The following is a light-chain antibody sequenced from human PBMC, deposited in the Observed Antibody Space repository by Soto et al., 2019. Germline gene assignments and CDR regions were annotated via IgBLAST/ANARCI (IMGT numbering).Light chain of an antibody. J-gene: IGLJ1*01. CDR3: SSYTSSSTRV. Sequence: SVLTQPASVSGSPAQSITISCTGTSSDVGGYNYVSWYQQHPGKAPKLMIYDVSNRPSGVSNRFSGSKSGNTASLTISGLQAEDEADYYCSSYTSSSTRVFGTGTKVTVL. CDR2: DVS. CDR1: SSDVGGYNY. V-gene: IGLV2-14*01.